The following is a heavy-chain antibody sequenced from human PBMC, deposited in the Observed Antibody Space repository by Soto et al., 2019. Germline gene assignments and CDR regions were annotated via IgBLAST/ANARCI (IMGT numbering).Heavy chain of an antibody. J-gene: IGHJ4*02. D-gene: IGHD1-1*01. CDR2: INHSGST. Sequence: IRQPPGKGLEWIGEINHSGSTNYNPSLKSRVTISVDTSKDQFSLKLSSVTAADTAVYYCTSSTRYFRADCYDYSGQGTLVTV. V-gene: IGHV4-34*01. CDR3: TSSTRYFRADCYDY.